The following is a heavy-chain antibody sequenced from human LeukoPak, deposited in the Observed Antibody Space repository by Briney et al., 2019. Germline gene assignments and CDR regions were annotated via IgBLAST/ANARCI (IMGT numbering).Heavy chain of an antibody. J-gene: IGHJ4*02. Sequence: SETLSLTCTVSGGSIRSYYWSWIRQPPGKGLEWIGYVYNSGSTKYNPSLNSRVSISMDTSRNQFSLKLTSVTAADTAVYYCACYSSPGGWGVFDHWGQGTLVTVSS. D-gene: IGHD2-2*02. CDR2: VYNSGST. V-gene: IGHV4-4*08. CDR3: ACYSSPGGWGVFDH. CDR1: GGSIRSYY.